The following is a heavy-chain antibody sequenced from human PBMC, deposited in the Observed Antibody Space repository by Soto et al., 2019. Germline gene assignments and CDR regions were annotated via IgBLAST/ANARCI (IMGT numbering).Heavy chain of an antibody. CDR3: AKAFDLRFYYGMDV. D-gene: IGHD3-16*01. CDR2: IWYDGSNK. J-gene: IGHJ6*02. CDR1: VFTFSSYG. Sequence: LRLSCAASVFTFSSYGMHWVRQAPGKGLEWVAVIWYDGSNKYYADSVKGRFTISRDNSKNTLYLQMNSLRAEDTAVYYCAKAFDLRFYYGMDVWGQGTTVTAP. V-gene: IGHV3-33*06.